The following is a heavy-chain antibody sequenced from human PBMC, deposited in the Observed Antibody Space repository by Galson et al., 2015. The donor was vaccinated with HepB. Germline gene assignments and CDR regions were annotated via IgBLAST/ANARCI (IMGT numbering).Heavy chain of an antibody. CDR3: AKQEYGSGSVGGFDP. D-gene: IGHD3-10*01. CDR1: GFTFDDYT. J-gene: IGHJ5*02. CDR2: ISWDGGST. Sequence: SLRLSCAASGFTFDDYTMHWVRQAPGKGLEWVSLISWDGGSTYYADSVKGRFTISRDNSKNSLYLQMNSLRTEDTALYYCAKQEYGSGSVGGFDPWGQGTLVTVSS. V-gene: IGHV3-43*01.